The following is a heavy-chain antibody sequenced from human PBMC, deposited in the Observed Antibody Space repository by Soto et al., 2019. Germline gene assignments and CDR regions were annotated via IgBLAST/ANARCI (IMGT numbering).Heavy chain of an antibody. J-gene: IGHJ6*02. CDR1: GFSFRNYA. Sequence: QLVESGGGSLQPGGSLRLSCAASGFSFRNYATTWVRQSPGKGLEWVSLISGGGGSTDYADSVKGRFSISRDNSQNMLYLQMNGLRGEDTALYYCAKLKGGLGRFYGMDAWGQGTMVIVSS. D-gene: IGHD3-3*01. V-gene: IGHV3-23*04. CDR3: AKLKGGLGRFYGMDA. CDR2: ISGGGGST.